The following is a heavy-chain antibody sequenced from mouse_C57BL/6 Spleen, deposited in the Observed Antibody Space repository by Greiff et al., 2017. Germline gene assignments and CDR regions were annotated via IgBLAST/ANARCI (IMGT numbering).Heavy chain of an antibody. J-gene: IGHJ1*03. CDR3: ARSATVARWFDV. Sequence: VKLVESGPELVKPGASVKISCKASGYAFSSSWMNWVKQRPGKGLEWIGRIYPGDGDTNYNGKFKGKATLTADKSSSTAYMQLSSLTSEDSAVYFCARSATVARWFDVWGTGTTVTVSS. D-gene: IGHD1-1*01. CDR1: GYAFSSSW. CDR2: IYPGDGDT. V-gene: IGHV1-82*01.